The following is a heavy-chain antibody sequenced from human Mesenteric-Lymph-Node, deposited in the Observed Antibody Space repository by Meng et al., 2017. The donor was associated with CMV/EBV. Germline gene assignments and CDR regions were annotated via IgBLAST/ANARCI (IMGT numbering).Heavy chain of an antibody. CDR3: AREWAFSYSSSWYYGMDD. D-gene: IGHD6-13*01. CDR1: GLTFSAYS. CDR2: ISHDGSNK. J-gene: IGHJ6*02. V-gene: IGHV3-30*09. Sequence: GESLKISCAASGLTFSAYSIHDVRQSPGKGLQWVAVISHDGSNKYYADSVKGRFAISRDNSKNTLYLQMNSLRADDTAVYYCAREWAFSYSSSWYYGMDDWGQGTTVTVSS.